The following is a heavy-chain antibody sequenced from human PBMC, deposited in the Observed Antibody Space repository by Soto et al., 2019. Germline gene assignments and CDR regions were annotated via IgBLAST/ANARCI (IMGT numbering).Heavy chain of an antibody. CDR3: TRRVVRNGNYYYYGMDV. CDR2: IRSKANSYAT. Sequence: GGSLRLSCAASGFTFSGSAMHWVRQASGKGLEWVGRIRSKANSYATAYAASVKGRFTISRDDSKNTAYLQMNSLKTEDTAVYYCTRRVVRNGNYYYYGMDVWGQGTTVTVSS. CDR1: GFTFSGSA. V-gene: IGHV3-73*01. J-gene: IGHJ6*02. D-gene: IGHD1-1*01.